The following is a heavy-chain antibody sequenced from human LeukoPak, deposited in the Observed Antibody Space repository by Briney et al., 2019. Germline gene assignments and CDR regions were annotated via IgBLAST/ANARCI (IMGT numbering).Heavy chain of an antibody. CDR2: IYSAGST. Sequence: GGSLRLSCAASGFTVSSNSMSWVRQAPGKGLEWVSFIYSAGSTHYSDSVKGRFTISIDNSKNILYLQMNSLRAEDTAVYYCARRAGAYTHPYDYWGQGTLVTVS. D-gene: IGHD3-16*01. CDR1: GFTVSSNS. V-gene: IGHV3-53*01. CDR3: ARRAGAYTHPYDY. J-gene: IGHJ4*02.